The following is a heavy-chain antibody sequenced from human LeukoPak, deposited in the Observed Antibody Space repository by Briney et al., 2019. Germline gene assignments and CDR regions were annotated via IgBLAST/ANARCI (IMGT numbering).Heavy chain of an antibody. J-gene: IGHJ4*02. D-gene: IGHD1-7*01. CDR1: RFTLNDHY. V-gene: IGHV3-72*01. CDR2: TKNKAYDYTP. CDR3: ARHSVHWNYANDY. Sequence: PGVSLRLSCAHSRFTLNDHYMDWVRQAPGKGLEGIGRTKNKAYDYTPQYAASVKGRFTISRDDSENSLYLQMSSLKVEDTAVYFCARHSVHWNYANDYWGQGTLVTVSS.